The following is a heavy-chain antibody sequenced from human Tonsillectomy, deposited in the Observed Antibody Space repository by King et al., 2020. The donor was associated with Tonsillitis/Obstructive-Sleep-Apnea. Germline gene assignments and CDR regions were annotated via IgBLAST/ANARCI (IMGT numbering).Heavy chain of an antibody. J-gene: IGHJ4*02. V-gene: IGHV5-51*01. Sequence: VQLVESGAEVKKPGESLKISCQGSGYSFSSHWIGWVRQMPGKGLECMGIINPADSDTRYSPSFQGQVTISADKSISSAYLQWSSLKASDTAMYYCMRRCGGDCSNADFWGQGTLVTASS. CDR1: GYSFSSHW. D-gene: IGHD2-21*01. CDR3: MRRCGGDCSNADF. CDR2: INPADSDT.